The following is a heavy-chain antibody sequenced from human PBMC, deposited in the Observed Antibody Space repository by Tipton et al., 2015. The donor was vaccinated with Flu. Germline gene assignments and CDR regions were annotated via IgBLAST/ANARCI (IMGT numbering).Heavy chain of an antibody. CDR1: GFDFSNYG. Sequence: SLRLSCKVSGFDFSNYGMFWVRQAPGKGLEWVTTISYDGSNQYYADSVKGRFTISRDNSKNMVYLQMNSLRAEDTAVYYCARDSDYGSGSYWIDYWGQGTLVIVSS. CDR3: ARDSDYGSGSYWIDY. D-gene: IGHD3-10*01. V-gene: IGHV3-30*06. CDR2: ISYDGSNQ. J-gene: IGHJ4*02.